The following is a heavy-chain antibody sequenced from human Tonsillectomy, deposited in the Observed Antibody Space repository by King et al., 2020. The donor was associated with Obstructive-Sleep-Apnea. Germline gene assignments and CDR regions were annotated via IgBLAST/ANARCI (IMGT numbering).Heavy chain of an antibody. J-gene: IGHJ4*02. V-gene: IGHV1-2*06. CDR3: ARDIGIADFDY. CDR2: INPNSGGT. D-gene: IGHD1-26*01. CDR1: GYTFTGYY. Sequence: HLVQSGAEVKKPGASVKVSCRSSGYTFTGYYMHWVRQAPGQGLEWMGRINPNSGGTNFAQKFQGRVTMTRDTSISTAYMDLSRLRSDDTAVYYCARDIGIADFDYWGQGTLVTVSS.